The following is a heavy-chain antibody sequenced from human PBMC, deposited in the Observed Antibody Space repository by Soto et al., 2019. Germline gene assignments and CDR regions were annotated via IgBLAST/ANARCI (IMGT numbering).Heavy chain of an antibody. Sequence: QVQLMQSGAEVKKPGSSVKVSCKASGGTFSSYAISWVRQAPGQGLEWMGGIIPIFGTANYAQKFQGRVTITADESTSTAYMELSSLRSEDTAVYYCARDDELSGAVHYYYYGMDVWGQGTTVTVSS. J-gene: IGHJ6*02. CDR2: IIPIFGTA. CDR1: GGTFSSYA. CDR3: ARDDELSGAVHYYYYGMDV. D-gene: IGHD3-16*02. V-gene: IGHV1-69*01.